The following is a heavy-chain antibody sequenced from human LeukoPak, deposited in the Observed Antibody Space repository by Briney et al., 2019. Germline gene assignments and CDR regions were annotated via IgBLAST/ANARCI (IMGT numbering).Heavy chain of an antibody. V-gene: IGHV1-18*01. CDR1: GYTFTSYG. J-gene: IGHJ5*02. CDR3: ARDARYTMVRGVTNWFDP. D-gene: IGHD3-10*01. Sequence: ASVKVSCKASGYTFTSYGISWVRQAPGQGLEWMGWISAYNGNTHYAQKLQGRVTMTTDTSTSTVYMELSRLRSDDTAVYYCARDARYTMVRGVTNWFDPWGQGTLVTVSS. CDR2: ISAYNGNT.